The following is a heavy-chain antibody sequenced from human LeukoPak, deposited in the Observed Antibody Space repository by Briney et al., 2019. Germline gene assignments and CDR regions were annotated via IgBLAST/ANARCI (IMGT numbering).Heavy chain of an antibody. CDR1: GYTFTDYY. CDR2: INPNSGAT. J-gene: IGHJ4*02. V-gene: IGHV1-2*02. D-gene: IGHD2/OR15-2a*01. CDR3: ATACNSKGCHSTVGY. Sequence: ASVKVSCKTSGYTFTDYYMHWVRQAPGQGLEWMGWINPNSGATTSAQKFQGRVTMTSDTSVSTAYMEVSRLKSDDTAVYYCATACNSKGCHSTVGYWGQGTLVTVSS.